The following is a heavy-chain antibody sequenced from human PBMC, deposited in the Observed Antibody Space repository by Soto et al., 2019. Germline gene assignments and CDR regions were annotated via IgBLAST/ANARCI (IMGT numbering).Heavy chain of an antibody. Sequence: PGGSLRLSCAASGFTFSSYGMHWVRQAPGKGLEWVAVIWYDGSNKYYADSVKGRFTISRDNSKNTLYLQMNSLRAEDTAVYYCARDVAGMWWLRPPVYYYMDVWGKGTTVTVSS. CDR1: GFTFSSYG. V-gene: IGHV3-33*01. D-gene: IGHD5-12*01. J-gene: IGHJ6*03. CDR2: IWYDGSNK. CDR3: ARDVAGMWWLRPPVYYYMDV.